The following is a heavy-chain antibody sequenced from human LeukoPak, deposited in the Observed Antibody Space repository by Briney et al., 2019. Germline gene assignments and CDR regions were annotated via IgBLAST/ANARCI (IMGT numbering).Heavy chain of an antibody. V-gene: IGHV3-43*01. CDR2: ISWDGGST. J-gene: IGHJ4*02. CDR3: AAQKGCDD. CDR1: GFTFDDYT. Sequence: GGSLRLSCAASGFTFDDYTMHWVRQAPGKGLEWVSLISWDGGSTYYADSVKGRFTISRDNSKNSLYLQMNSLGAEDTAVYYCAAQKGCDDWGQGTLVTVSS. D-gene: IGHD2-15*01.